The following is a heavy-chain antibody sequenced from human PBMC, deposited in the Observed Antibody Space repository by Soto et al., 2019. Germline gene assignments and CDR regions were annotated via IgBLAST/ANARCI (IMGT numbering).Heavy chain of an antibody. D-gene: IGHD6-13*01. V-gene: IGHV1-3*01. J-gene: IGHJ4*02. CDR3: ARVGSSWYRGMGYYFDY. Sequence: QVQLVQSGAEVKKPGASVKVSCKASGYTFTSYAMHWVRQAPGQRLEWMGWINAGNGNTKYSQKFRGRVTITRDTSASTAYMELSSLRSEDTAVYYCARVGSSWYRGMGYYFDYWGQGTLVTVSS. CDR2: INAGNGNT. CDR1: GYTFTSYA.